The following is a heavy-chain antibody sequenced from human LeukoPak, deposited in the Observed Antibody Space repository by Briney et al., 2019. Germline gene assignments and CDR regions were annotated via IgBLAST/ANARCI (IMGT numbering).Heavy chain of an antibody. CDR3: ARAAQPGFDP. J-gene: IGHJ5*02. V-gene: IGHV3-48*01. CDR1: GLTFSTYS. D-gene: IGHD1-14*01. Sequence: GGSLRLSCGASGLTFSTYSMNWVRQAPGKGLEWVSYISSDSGARYYADSVKGRFTISRDNAKNSLYLQMNSLRAEDTAVYYCARAAQPGFDPWGQGTLVTVSS. CDR2: ISSDSGAR.